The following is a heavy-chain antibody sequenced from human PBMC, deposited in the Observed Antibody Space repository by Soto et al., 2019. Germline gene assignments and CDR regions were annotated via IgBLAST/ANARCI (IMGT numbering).Heavy chain of an antibody. V-gene: IGHV1-69*12. CDR1: GGTFSSYT. CDR2: IIPIFGTA. Sequence: QVQLVQSGAEVKKPGSSVTVSCKASGGTFSSYTISWVRQAPGQGLEWMGGIIPIFGTANYAQKFQGRVTITADESTSTAHMELSSLRSEDTAVYYWASGDHRWLQLWYFDLWGRGTLGTVSS. J-gene: IGHJ2*01. CDR3: ASGDHRWLQLWYFDL. D-gene: IGHD5-12*01.